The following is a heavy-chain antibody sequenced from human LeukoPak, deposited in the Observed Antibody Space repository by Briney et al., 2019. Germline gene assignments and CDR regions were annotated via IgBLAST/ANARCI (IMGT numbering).Heavy chain of an antibody. CDR3: AGHHPRNTVDF. J-gene: IGHJ4*02. Sequence: AGGSLRLSCAASGFTFDDYAMHWVRQAPGKGLEWIAYISDIGSINYNPSLKSRVTISLDTSKNQFSLKLSSVTAADTAVYYCAGHHPRNTVDFWGQGTLVTVSS. CDR1: GFTFDDYA. CDR2: ISDIGSI. V-gene: IGHV4-59*08. D-gene: IGHD2/OR15-2a*01.